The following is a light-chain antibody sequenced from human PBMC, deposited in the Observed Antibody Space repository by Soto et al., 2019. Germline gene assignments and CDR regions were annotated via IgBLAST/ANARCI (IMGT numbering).Light chain of an antibody. CDR1: QSVSTY. CDR3: QQRGSWPLT. Sequence: EIVLTQSPATLSVSPGQGATLSGRASQSVSTYLAWYQQKPGQAPRLLIYAASNRATGIPARFSGSGSGTDFTLTISSLEAEDFAVYYCQQRGSWPLTFGGGTRVEIK. V-gene: IGKV3-11*01. CDR2: AAS. J-gene: IGKJ4*01.